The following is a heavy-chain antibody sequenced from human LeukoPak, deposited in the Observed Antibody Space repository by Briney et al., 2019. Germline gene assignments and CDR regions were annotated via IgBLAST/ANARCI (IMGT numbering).Heavy chain of an antibody. CDR2: ISGSGGTT. V-gene: IGHV3-23*01. CDR3: AKGGRWDYYDSSH. Sequence: GGSLRLSCAASGLTFSSYAMTWVRQAPGKGLEWVSGISGSGGTTYYADSVKGRFTISRDNSKNTLYLQMNSLRGEDTAVYYCAKGGRWDYYDSSHWGQGTMVTVSS. CDR1: GLTFSSYA. D-gene: IGHD3-22*01. J-gene: IGHJ3*01.